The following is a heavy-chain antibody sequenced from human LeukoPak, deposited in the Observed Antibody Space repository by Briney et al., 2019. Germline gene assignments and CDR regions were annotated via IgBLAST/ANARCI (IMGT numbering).Heavy chain of an antibody. CDR1: GYSISSGYY. Sequence: SETLSLTCTVSGYSISSGYYWGWIRQPPGKGLEWIGSIYHSGSTHYNPSLKSRVTISVDTSSNQFSLKLRSVTAADTAVYYCARIGSYYYMDVWGKGTTVSVSS. V-gene: IGHV4-38-2*02. CDR2: IYHSGST. CDR3: ARIGSYYYMDV. D-gene: IGHD1-14*01. J-gene: IGHJ6*03.